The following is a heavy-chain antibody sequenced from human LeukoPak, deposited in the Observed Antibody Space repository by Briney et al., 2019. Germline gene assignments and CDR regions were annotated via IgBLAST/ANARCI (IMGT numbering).Heavy chain of an antibody. CDR2: IDGSGSSA. CDR1: GFTFNSYA. Sequence: GGSLRLSCAASGFTFNSYAMSWVRQAPGKGLEWVSAIDGSGSSAYYADSVKGRFTISRGNSKHTLYLQMNSLRAEDTAVYYCAKDPFRARISTPDYWGQGTLVTVSS. J-gene: IGHJ4*02. V-gene: IGHV3-23*01. D-gene: IGHD2-15*01. CDR3: AKDPFRARISTPDY.